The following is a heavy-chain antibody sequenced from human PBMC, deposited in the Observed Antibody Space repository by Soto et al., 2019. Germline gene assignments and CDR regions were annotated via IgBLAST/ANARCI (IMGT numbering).Heavy chain of an antibody. D-gene: IGHD3-16*01. J-gene: IGHJ5*02. CDR1: GFTFSTYG. CDR3: AKDSHPSQSYALYNWFDP. V-gene: IGHV3-30*18. Sequence: QVQLVESGGGVVQPGRSLRLSCAASGFTFSTYGMFWLRQPPGKGLEWVAAIPSDGSSKYYADSVKGRFTISRDNSKNTLFLQMDSLRTEDTAVYYCAKDSHPSQSYALYNWFDPWGQGTLVTVSS. CDR2: IPSDGSSK.